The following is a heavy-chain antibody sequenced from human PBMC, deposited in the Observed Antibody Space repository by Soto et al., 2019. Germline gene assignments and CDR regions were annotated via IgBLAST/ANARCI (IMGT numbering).Heavy chain of an antibody. CDR3: ARHGTALAAVNWFVS. J-gene: IGHJ5*01. CDR2: IYYSGSV. CDR1: GGSITSGSFY. D-gene: IGHD1-1*01. V-gene: IGHV4-39*01. Sequence: SETLSLTCTVSGGSITSGSFYWGWVRHSPGKGLEWIGSIYYSGSVYYNPSLESRVTISADVSRDQFSLKLTSVTAADTAVYYCARHGTALAAVNWFVSWGHGTLVTVSS.